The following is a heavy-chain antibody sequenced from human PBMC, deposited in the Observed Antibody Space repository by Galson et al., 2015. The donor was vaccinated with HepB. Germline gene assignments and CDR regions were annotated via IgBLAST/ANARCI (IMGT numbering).Heavy chain of an antibody. CDR2: INPGDFDT. V-gene: IGHV5-51*01. CDR1: GDSFSNYW. Sequence: QSGAEVTEPGESLKISCEVSGDSFSNYWVGWARQMPGKGLEWMGMINPGDFDTRYSPSFQGQVTISADKSLTTAYLQWSSLKASDTAIYYCARRRRDDYYAQFGAFDLWGPGTVVTVSS. D-gene: IGHD5-24*01. J-gene: IGHJ3*01. CDR3: ARRRRDDYYAQFGAFDL.